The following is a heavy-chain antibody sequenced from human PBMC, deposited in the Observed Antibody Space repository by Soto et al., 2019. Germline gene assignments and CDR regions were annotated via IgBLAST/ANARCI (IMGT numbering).Heavy chain of an antibody. V-gene: IGHV3-48*03. Sequence: EVQLVESGGGLVQPGGSLRLSCAASGFTFSSYEMNWVRQAPGKGLEWVSYISSIGSTIYYADSVKGRFTISRDNAKNSLYLQMNSLRAEDTAVYYCARAPITIFGVVTPYYFASWGQGNLVTVSS. CDR1: GFTFSSYE. J-gene: IGHJ4*02. CDR2: ISSIGSTI. D-gene: IGHD3-3*01. CDR3: ARAPITIFGVVTPYYFAS.